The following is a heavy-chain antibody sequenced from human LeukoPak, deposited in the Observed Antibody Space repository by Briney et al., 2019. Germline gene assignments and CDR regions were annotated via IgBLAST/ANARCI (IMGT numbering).Heavy chain of an antibody. CDR2: IYSGGNT. D-gene: IGHD2-2*01. CDR3: ARGETSSYDY. J-gene: IGHJ4*02. V-gene: IGHV3-53*01. CDR1: GFTVSINY. Sequence: GGSLRLSCAASGFTVSINYMSWVRQAPGKGLEWVSVIYSGGNTYYADSVKGRFTISRDNSKNTVYLQMNSLRAEDTAVYHCARGETSSYDYWGQGTLVTVSS.